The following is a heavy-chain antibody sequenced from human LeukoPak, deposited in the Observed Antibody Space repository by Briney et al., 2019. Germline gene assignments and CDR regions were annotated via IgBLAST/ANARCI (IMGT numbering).Heavy chain of an antibody. V-gene: IGHV1-69*04. J-gene: IGHJ4*02. D-gene: IGHD3-22*01. CDR2: IIAILGIA. CDR1: GGSFSSYA. CDR3: ARGYRGYSYYFDY. Sequence: ASVKVSCKASGGSFSSYAISWVREAPGQGLEWMGRIIAILGIANYAQKFQGRVTITADKSTSTAYMELSSLRSEDTAVYYCARGYRGYSYYFDYWGQGTLVTVSS.